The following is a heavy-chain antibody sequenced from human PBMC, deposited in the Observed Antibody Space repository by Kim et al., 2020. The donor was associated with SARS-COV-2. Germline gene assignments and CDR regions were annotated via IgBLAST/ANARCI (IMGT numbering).Heavy chain of an antibody. D-gene: IGHD6-13*01. V-gene: IGHV3-11*05. Sequence: ADSLKCRFPISRDNAKNSLYLQMNSLRAEDTAVYYCARVPVGSSSWYYFDYWGRGTLVTVSS. CDR3: ARVPVGSSSWYYFDY. J-gene: IGHJ4*02.